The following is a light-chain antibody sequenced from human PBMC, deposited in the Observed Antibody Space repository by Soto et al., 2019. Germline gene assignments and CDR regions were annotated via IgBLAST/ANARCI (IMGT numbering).Light chain of an antibody. CDR1: ETISNW. V-gene: IGKV1-5*03. J-gene: IGKJ1*01. CDR2: QAS. Sequence: DIQMTQSPSTLSASVGDRVTITCRASETISNWLAWYQQKPGKAPRLLIYQASSLESGVPSRFSGSGSGTDFTLTISSLQHDDFATYYCQQYNKTFGQGTKVEIK. CDR3: QQYNKT.